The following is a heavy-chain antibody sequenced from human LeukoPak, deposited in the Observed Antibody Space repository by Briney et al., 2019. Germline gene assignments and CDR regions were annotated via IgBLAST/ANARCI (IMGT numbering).Heavy chain of an antibody. V-gene: IGHV3-21*01. CDR1: GFTFSSYS. D-gene: IGHD6-13*01. J-gene: IGHJ4*02. CDR2: ISSSSSYI. Sequence: SGGSLRLSCAASGFTFSSYSMNWVRQAPGKGLEWVSSISSSSSYIYYADSVKGRFTISRDNAKNSLYLQMNSLRAEDTAVYYCARNIAAAGRRYFDYWGQGTLVTVSS. CDR3: ARNIAAAGRRYFDY.